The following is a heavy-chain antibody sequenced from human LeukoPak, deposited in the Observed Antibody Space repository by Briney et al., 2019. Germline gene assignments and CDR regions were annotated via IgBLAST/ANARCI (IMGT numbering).Heavy chain of an antibody. Sequence: ASVKVSCKASGYTFTSYYMHWVRQAPGQGLEWMGIVNPSGGSTSYAQKFQGRVTMTRDMSTSTVYMELSSLRSEDTAVYYCARDRRDYYYMDVWGKGTTVTVSS. CDR2: VNPSGGST. V-gene: IGHV1-46*01. CDR1: GYTFTSYY. J-gene: IGHJ6*03. CDR3: ARDRRDYYYMDV.